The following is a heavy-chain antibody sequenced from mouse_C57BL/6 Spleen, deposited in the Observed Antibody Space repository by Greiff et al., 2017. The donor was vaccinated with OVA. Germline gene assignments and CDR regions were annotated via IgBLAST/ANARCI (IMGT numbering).Heavy chain of an antibody. CDR2: INYDGSST. J-gene: IGHJ1*03. V-gene: IGHV5-16*01. D-gene: IGHD2-4*01. CDR3: ARDIDYDTHWYFDV. CDR1: GFTFSDYY. Sequence: EVQLVESEGGLVQPGSSMKLSCTASGFTFSDYYMAWVRQVPEKGLEWVANINYDGSSTYYLDSLKSRFIISRDNAKNILYLQMSSLKSEDTATYYCARDIDYDTHWYFDVWGTGTTVTVSS.